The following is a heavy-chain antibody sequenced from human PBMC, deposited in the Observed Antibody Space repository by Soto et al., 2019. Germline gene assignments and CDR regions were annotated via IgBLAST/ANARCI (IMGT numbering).Heavy chain of an antibody. V-gene: IGHV1-18*01. J-gene: IGHJ6*01. CDR3: ARDLTIVPATNPWLANYGMEV. Sequence: ASVKVSCKASGYSFTSYGISWVRRAPGQGLEWMGWISPYNGHTQFVERFQGRVTMTTDTSTKTAYMELRNLRSDDTAHYYCARDLTIVPATNPWLANYGMEVWGQGTTVIVS. D-gene: IGHD2-2*01. CDR2: ISPYNGHT. CDR1: GYSFTSYG.